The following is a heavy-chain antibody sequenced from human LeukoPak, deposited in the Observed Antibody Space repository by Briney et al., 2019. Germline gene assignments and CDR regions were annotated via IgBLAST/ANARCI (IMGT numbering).Heavy chain of an antibody. CDR1: GFTVSASY. D-gene: IGHD5-12*01. CDR3: AREFGGYSSDYYVMDV. V-gene: IGHV3-66*01. CDR2: IYSGGST. Sequence: GGSLRLSCAASGFTVSASYMTWVRQAPGKGLEWVSVIYSGGSTYYADSVKGRFTISRDNSKNTLYLQMNSLRAEDTAVYYCAREFGGYSSDYYVMDVWGQGTTVTVSS. J-gene: IGHJ6*02.